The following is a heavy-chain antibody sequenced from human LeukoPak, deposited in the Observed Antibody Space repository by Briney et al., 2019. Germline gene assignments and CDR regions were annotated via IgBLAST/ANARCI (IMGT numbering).Heavy chain of an antibody. J-gene: IGHJ4*02. Sequence: SETLSLTCTVSGASISSYYWSWIRQPPGKGLEWIGYISYSGSTNYNPSLKSRVTISADTSKNQVSLTLSSVTAADTAVYYCARSLSIGYCSSTSCYPFGYWGQGTLVTVSS. CDR2: ISYSGST. D-gene: IGHD2-2*01. CDR3: ARSLSIGYCSSTSCYPFGY. CDR1: GASISSYY. V-gene: IGHV4-59*08.